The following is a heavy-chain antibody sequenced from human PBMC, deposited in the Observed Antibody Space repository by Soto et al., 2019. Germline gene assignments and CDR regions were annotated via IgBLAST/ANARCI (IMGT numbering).Heavy chain of an antibody. CDR1: GGSISSYY. J-gene: IGHJ3*02. V-gene: IGHV4-59*01. Sequence: SETLSLTCTVSGGSISSYYWSWIRQPPGKGLEWIGYIYYSGSTNYNPSLKSRVTISVDTSKNQFSLKLSSVTAADTAVSYCARTTREAFDIWGQGTMVTVSS. CDR3: ARTTREAFDI. D-gene: IGHD1-1*01. CDR2: IYYSGST.